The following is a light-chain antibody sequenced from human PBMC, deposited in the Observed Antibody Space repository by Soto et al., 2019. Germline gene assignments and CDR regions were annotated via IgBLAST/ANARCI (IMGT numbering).Light chain of an antibody. J-gene: IGKJ3*01. V-gene: IGKV1-12*01. CDR2: SVS. CDR3: QQANTFPVT. Sequence: DIQMTQSPSSVSASVGDRVTITCRASQGINTWLAWYQQKPGKGPRLLIYSVSKLQSGVPSRFNGSGSGTDFSLTISGLQPDDFATYYCQQANTFPVTFGPGTRLDVK. CDR1: QGINTW.